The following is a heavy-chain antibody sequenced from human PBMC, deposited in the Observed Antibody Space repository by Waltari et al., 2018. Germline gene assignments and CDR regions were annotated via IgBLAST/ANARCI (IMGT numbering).Heavy chain of an antibody. D-gene: IGHD1-26*01. J-gene: IGHJ5*02. CDR3: ARATEHNWFDP. CDR2: INHSGST. Sequence: QLQLQQWGAGLLKPSETLSLTCAVYGGSFSGYYWSWIRQPPGKGLEWIGEINHSGSTTYNPAITSRVTISVDTSQNQFSLKLSSVTAADTAVYYCARATEHNWFDPWGQGTLVTVSS. CDR1: GGSFSGYY. V-gene: IGHV4-34*01.